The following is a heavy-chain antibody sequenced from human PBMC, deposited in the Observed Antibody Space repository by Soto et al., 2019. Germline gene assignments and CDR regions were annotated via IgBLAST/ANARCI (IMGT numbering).Heavy chain of an antibody. CDR1: GGTFSSHA. V-gene: IGHV1-69*13. CDR3: AGRRRGDTAMASRYYYYYHGMYV. Sequence: GASGKVSCKASGGTFSSHAISWARQAPGQGLEWMGGIIPIFGTANYAQKFQGRVTITADESTSTAYMELSSLRSEDTAVYYCAGRRRGDTAMASRYYYYYHGMYVWRQGTTVPVSS. D-gene: IGHD5-18*01. J-gene: IGHJ6*02. CDR2: IIPIFGTA.